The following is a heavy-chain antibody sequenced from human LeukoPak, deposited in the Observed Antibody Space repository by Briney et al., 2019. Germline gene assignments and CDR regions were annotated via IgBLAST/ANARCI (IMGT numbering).Heavy chain of an antibody. CDR3: AREYNWNDRNYYYYYMDV. J-gene: IGHJ6*03. Sequence: ASVTVSCKASGYTFTSYGISWVRQAPGQGLEWMGWISAYNGNTNYAQKLQGRVTMTTDTSTSTAYMELRSLRSDDTAVYYCAREYNWNDRNYYYYYMDVWGKGTTVTVSS. CDR1: GYTFTSYG. V-gene: IGHV1-18*01. D-gene: IGHD1-1*01. CDR2: ISAYNGNT.